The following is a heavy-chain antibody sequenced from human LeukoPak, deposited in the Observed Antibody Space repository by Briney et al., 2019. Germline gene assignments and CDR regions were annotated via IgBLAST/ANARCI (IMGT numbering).Heavy chain of an antibody. CDR1: GGSFSGYY. D-gene: IGHD3-16*01. Sequence: SETLSLTCAVYGGSFSGYYWSWILQPPGKGLEWIGEINNSGSTNYNPSLKSRVTISVDTCKNQFSLKLSSVTAADTAVYYCARGPAMGGSPSDYWGRGTLVTVSS. CDR3: ARGPAMGGSPSDY. CDR2: INNSGST. J-gene: IGHJ4*02. V-gene: IGHV4-34*01.